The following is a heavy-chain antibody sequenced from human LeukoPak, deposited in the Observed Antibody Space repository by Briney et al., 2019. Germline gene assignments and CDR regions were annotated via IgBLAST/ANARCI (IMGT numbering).Heavy chain of an antibody. CDR3: AKTMSVGATSWDFDY. CDR1: GFTFSSYA. D-gene: IGHD1-26*01. V-gene: IGHV3-23*01. J-gene: IGHJ4*02. CDR2: ISGSGGST. Sequence: GGSLRLSCAASGFTFSSYAMSWVRQAPGKGLEWVSAISGSGGSTYYADSVKGRFTISRDNSKNTMYLQMNSLRAEDTAVYYCAKTMSVGATSWDFDYWGQGTLVTVSS.